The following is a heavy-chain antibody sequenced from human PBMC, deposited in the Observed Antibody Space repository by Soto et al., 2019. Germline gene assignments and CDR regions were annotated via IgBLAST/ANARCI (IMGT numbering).Heavy chain of an antibody. CDR2: ISGSGGST. J-gene: IGHJ4*02. D-gene: IGHD1-26*01. CDR1: RFTFSSYA. Sequence: GGSLRLSCAASRFTFSSYAMSWVRQAPGKGLEWVSAISGSGGSTYYADSVKGRFTISRDNSKNTLYLQMNSLRAEDTAVYYCAKKSGSLLLYFDYWGQGTLVTVSS. CDR3: AKKSGSLLLYFDY. V-gene: IGHV3-23*01.